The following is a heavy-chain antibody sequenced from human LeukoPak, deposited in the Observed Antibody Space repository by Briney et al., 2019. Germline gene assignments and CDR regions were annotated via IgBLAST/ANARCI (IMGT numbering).Heavy chain of an antibody. CDR3: VTDIRSGWRNY. V-gene: IGHV1-24*01. J-gene: IGHJ4*02. Sequence: ASVKVSCKVSGYTLTESSMHWVRQAPGNGLEWMGGFDPEDGEPIYAQKIQGRLTMTEDTSLHTAYMELRSLRSEDTAVYYCVTDIRSGWRNYWGEGTLITVSS. CDR2: FDPEDGEP. CDR1: GYTLTESS. D-gene: IGHD6-19*01.